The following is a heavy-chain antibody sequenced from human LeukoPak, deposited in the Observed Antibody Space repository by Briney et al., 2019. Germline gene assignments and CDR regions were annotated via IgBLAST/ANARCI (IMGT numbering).Heavy chain of an antibody. D-gene: IGHD2-2*01. V-gene: IGHV3-7*01. CDR1: GFTFSSYW. CDR3: ARDTRPRLVGVPAAKPRVNWFDP. CDR2: IKQDGSEK. J-gene: IGHJ5*02. Sequence: GGSLRLSCAASGFTFSSYWMSWVRQAPGKGLEWVANIKQDGSEKYYVDSVKGRFTISRDNAKNSLYLQMNSLRAEDTAVYYCARDTRPRLVGVPAAKPRVNWFDPWGQGTLVTVSS.